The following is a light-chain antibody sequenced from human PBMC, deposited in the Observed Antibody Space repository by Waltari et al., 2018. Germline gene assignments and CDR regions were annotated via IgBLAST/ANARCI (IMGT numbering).Light chain of an antibody. Sequence: EIVLTQSPVTLSLSPGERATLSCRASQSVGSYLAWYQQRLGQPPRFLIFDASKRATGIPARFSGSGSETDFTLTISGLEPEDFAVYYCQQRSHWWTFGQGTKVEIK. CDR1: QSVGSY. CDR3: QQRSHWWT. J-gene: IGKJ1*01. V-gene: IGKV3-11*01. CDR2: DAS.